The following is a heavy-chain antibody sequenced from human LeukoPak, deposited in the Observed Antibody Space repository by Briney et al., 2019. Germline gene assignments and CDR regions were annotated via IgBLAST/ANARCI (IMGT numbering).Heavy chain of an antibody. CDR1: GGSIRSGDYY. Sequence: PSETLSLTCTVSGGSIRSGDYYWSWIRQPPGKGLEWIGYIYYSGSTHYNPSLKSRVSISLDTSKNQFSLKLTSMTAADTAVYYCARRDGYESFQHWGQGTLVIVSS. D-gene: IGHD5-24*01. CDR3: ARRDGYESFQH. J-gene: IGHJ1*01. V-gene: IGHV4-30-4*01. CDR2: IYYSGST.